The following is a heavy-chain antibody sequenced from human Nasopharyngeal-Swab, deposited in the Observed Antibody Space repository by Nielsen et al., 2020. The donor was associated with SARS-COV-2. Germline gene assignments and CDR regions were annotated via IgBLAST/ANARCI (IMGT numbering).Heavy chain of an antibody. D-gene: IGHD2-8*01. CDR3: ARVRGYCTNGVCYTDYYSGMDV. V-gene: IGHV4-59*13. Sequence: SETLSLTCTVSGGSISSFYWSWIRQPPGQGLEWIGYIYYSGSTNYNPSLKSRVTISVDTSKNQFSLKLSSVTAADTAVYYCARVRGYCTNGVCYTDYYSGMDVWGQGTTVTVSS. J-gene: IGHJ6*02. CDR1: GGSISSFY. CDR2: IYYSGST.